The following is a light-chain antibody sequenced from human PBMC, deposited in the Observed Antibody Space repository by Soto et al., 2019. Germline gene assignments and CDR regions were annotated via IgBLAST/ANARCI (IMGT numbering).Light chain of an antibody. J-gene: IGLJ2*01. V-gene: IGLV2-14*01. CDR2: EVS. CDR3: SSYTSSSVV. CDR1: SSDVGGYNY. Sequence: QSVLTQPASVSGSPGQSITISCTGTSSDVGGYNYVSWYQQYPGKAPKLMIYEVSNRPSGVSNRFSGSKSDNTASLTISGLQAEDEADYYCSSYTSSSVVFGGGTKVTVL.